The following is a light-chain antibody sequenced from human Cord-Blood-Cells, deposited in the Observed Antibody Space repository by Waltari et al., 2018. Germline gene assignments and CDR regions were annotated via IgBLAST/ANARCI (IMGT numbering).Light chain of an antibody. J-gene: IGKJ3*01. CDR1: QSISSY. V-gene: IGKV1-39*01. Sequence: DIQMTQSPSSLSASVGARVTITCRASQSISSYLNWYQQKPGKAPKLLIYAASSLHSGVPSRFSGSGSGTDFTLTISSLQPEDFATYYCQQSYSTPFTFGPGTKVDIK. CDR2: AAS. CDR3: QQSYSTPFT.